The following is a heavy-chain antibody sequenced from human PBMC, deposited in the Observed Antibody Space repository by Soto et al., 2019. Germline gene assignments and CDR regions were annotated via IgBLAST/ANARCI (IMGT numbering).Heavy chain of an antibody. CDR3: AKDQECSSTSCSLWYYYYGMDV. CDR1: GFTFSSYA. V-gene: IGHV3-23*01. J-gene: IGHJ6*02. D-gene: IGHD2-2*01. CDR2: ISGSGGST. Sequence: EVQLLESGGGLVQPGGSLRLSCAASGFTFSSYAMSWVRQAPGKGLEWVSAISGSGGSTYYADSVKGWFTISRDNSKNTLYLQMNSLRAEDTAVYYCAKDQECSSTSCSLWYYYYGMDVWGQGTTVTVSS.